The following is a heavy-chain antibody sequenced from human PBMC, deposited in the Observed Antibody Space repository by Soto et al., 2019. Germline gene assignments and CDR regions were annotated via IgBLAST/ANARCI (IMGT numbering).Heavy chain of an antibody. CDR3: ARLELYTSGRDY. D-gene: IGHD6-19*01. CDR2: IKSDGSIT. J-gene: IGHJ4*02. V-gene: IGHV3-74*02. Sequence: EVQLVESGGGLVQPGGSLRLSCAASGFSLTSSWMHWVRQAPGKGLVWVSRIKSDGSITNYADSVKGRFTVSRDSAKNELYQQMDSLRAEDTAVYFCARLELYTSGRDYWGQGTLVTVSS. CDR1: GFSLTSSW.